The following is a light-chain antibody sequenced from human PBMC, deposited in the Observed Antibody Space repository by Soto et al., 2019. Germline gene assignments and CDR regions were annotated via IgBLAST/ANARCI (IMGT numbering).Light chain of an antibody. J-gene: IGLJ2*01. CDR1: SSDVGGYNY. V-gene: IGLV2-14*01. CDR3: SSYTPNNTRV. CDR2: DVS. Sequence: QSALTQPASVSGSPGQSITISSTGTSSDVGGYNYVSWYQQYPGKAPKLMIYDVSDRPSGVSNRFSGSKSGNTASLSISGLQAEDEADYYFSSYTPNNTRVFGGGTKLTVL.